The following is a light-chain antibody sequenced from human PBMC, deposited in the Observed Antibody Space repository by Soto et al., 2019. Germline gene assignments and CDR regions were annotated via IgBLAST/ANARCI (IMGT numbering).Light chain of an antibody. CDR2: EVS. Sequence: VLTQPASVSGSPGQSITISCPGTSSDVGGYNYVSWYQQHPGKAPKLMIYEVSNRPSGVSNRFSGSKSGNTASLTISGLQAEDEADYYCSSYTSSSALVFGGGNKGTVL. V-gene: IGLV2-14*01. J-gene: IGLJ2*01. CDR3: SSYTSSSALV. CDR1: SSDVGGYNY.